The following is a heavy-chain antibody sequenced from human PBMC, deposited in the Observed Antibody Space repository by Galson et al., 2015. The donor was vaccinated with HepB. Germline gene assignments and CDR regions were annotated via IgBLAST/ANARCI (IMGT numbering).Heavy chain of an antibody. J-gene: IGHJ3*02. V-gene: IGHV3-30-3*01. CDR1: GFTFSSYA. D-gene: IGHD3-22*01. CDR2: ISYDGSNK. CDR3: ARDPAYYYDSSGYHGAFDI. Sequence: SLRLSCAASGFTFSSYAMHWVRQAPGKGLEWVAVISYDGSNKYYADSVKGRFTISRDNSKNTLYLQMNSLRAEDTAVYYCARDPAYYYDSSGYHGAFDIWGQGTMVTVSS.